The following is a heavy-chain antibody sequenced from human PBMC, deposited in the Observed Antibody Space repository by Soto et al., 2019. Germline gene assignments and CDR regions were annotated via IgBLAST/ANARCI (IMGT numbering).Heavy chain of an antibody. V-gene: IGHV3-30*18. CDR3: AKERDYIWGSYRYTGFYFDY. D-gene: IGHD3-16*02. Sequence: GGSLRLSCAASGFTFSSYGMHWVRQAPGKGLEWVAVISYDGSNKYYADSVKGRFTISRDNSKNTLYLQMNSLRAEDTAVYYCAKERDYIWGSYRYTGFYFDYWGQGTLVTVSS. CDR2: ISYDGSNK. CDR1: GFTFSSYG. J-gene: IGHJ4*02.